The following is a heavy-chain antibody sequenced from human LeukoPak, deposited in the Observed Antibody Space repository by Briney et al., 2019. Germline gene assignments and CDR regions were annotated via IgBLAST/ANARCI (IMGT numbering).Heavy chain of an antibody. V-gene: IGHV3-33*05. D-gene: IGHD3-10*01. CDR2: LQHDGSEE. CDR1: GVSFSTSG. J-gene: IGHJ4*02. Sequence: GRSLRLSCAPSGVSFSTSGMHWVRQAPGKGLEWVGFLQHDGSEEYFADSVKGRFIISRDNSKNTLYLQMNSLRAEDTAVYYCARDPYYYGSGSPDYWGQGTLVTVSS. CDR3: ARDPYYYGSGSPDY.